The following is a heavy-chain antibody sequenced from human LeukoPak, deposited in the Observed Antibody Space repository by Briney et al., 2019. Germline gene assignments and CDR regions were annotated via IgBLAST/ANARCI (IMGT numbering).Heavy chain of an antibody. V-gene: IGHV3-7*01. J-gene: IGHJ4*02. D-gene: IGHD3-10*01. CDR1: GFTFIRYW. CDR3: ASGSREW. CDR2: IKEDGSEK. Sequence: GGSLRLSCAASGFTFIRYWMSWVRQAPGKGLEWLANIKEDGSEKYYVDSVKGRFTISRDNAKNSLYLQMNSLRAEDTSVYYCASGSREWWGQGTLVTVSS.